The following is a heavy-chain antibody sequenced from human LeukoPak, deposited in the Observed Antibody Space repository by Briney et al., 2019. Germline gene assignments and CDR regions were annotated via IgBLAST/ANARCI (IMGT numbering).Heavy chain of an antibody. Sequence: GASVKVSCKASGYTFTSHSITWVRQAPGQGLEWVGWISAYNGNTNYAQKLQGRVTMTTDTSTSTAYMELRSLRSDDTAVYYCARDCSVGSCETEFFDYWGQGTLITVSS. CDR2: ISAYNGNT. J-gene: IGHJ4*02. D-gene: IGHD2-15*01. V-gene: IGHV1-18*01. CDR3: ARDCSVGSCETEFFDY. CDR1: GYTFTSHS.